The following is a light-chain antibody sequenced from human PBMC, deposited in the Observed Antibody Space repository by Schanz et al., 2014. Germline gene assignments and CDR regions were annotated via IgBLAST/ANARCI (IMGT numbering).Light chain of an antibody. CDR1: QSVGSRS. CDR2: DAS. J-gene: IGKJ5*01. Sequence: EIVLTQSPDTLSLSPGERATLSCRASQSVGSRSLAWYQQKPGQPPRLLIYDASNRATGIPARFSGSGSGTDFTLTISSLEPEDFAVYYCQQRSNLITFGQGTRLEIK. V-gene: IGKV3-11*01. CDR3: QQRSNLIT.